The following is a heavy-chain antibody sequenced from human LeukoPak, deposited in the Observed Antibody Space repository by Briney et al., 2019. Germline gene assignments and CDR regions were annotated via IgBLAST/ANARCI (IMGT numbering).Heavy chain of an antibody. CDR1: GFSLSTSGVG. CDR3: AQTSFGGIAAAGIKTFDY. D-gene: IGHD6-13*01. V-gene: IGHV2-5*02. Sequence: SGPTLVKPTQTLTLTCTFSGFSLSTSGVGVGWIRQPPGKALEWLALIYLDDDKRYSPSLKSRLTITKDTSKNQVVLTMTNMDPVDTATYYCAQTSFGGIAAAGIKTFDYWGQGTLVTVSS. CDR2: IYLDDDK. J-gene: IGHJ4*02.